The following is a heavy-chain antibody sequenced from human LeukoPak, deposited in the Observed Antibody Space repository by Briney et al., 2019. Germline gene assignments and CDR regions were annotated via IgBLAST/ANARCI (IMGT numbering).Heavy chain of an antibody. CDR1: GGSISSYY. CDR3: ARGMPGVRGVPQDY. J-gene: IGHJ4*02. D-gene: IGHD3-10*01. Sequence: SETLSLTCTVSGGSISSYYWSWIRQPAGKGREWIGRMYSSGSTNYNPSLKSRVTMSVATSKNQLYLKMSSVTAEDTAVYYCARGMPGVRGVPQDYWGQGTLVTVSS. V-gene: IGHV4-4*07. CDR2: MYSSGST.